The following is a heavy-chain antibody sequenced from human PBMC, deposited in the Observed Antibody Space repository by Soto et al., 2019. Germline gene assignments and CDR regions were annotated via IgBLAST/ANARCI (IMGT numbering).Heavy chain of an antibody. CDR3: ARRGGNSENYYYGMDV. CDR2: IYPGDSDT. CDR1: GYSFTSYW. J-gene: IGHJ6*04. Sequence: GESLEISCKGSGYSFTSYWIGCVRQMPGKGLEWIGIIYPGDSDTRYSPSFQGQVTISADKSISTAYLQWSSLKASDTAMYYCARRGGNSENYYYGMDVWGEGTTVTVSS. D-gene: IGHD2-21*02. V-gene: IGHV5-51*01.